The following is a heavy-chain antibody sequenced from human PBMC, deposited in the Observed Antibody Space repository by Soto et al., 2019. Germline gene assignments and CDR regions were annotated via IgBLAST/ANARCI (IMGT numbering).Heavy chain of an antibody. CDR3: ARRYGSFFDI. J-gene: IGHJ3*02. D-gene: IGHD3-10*01. Sequence: SETLSLTCAVYGGSFSGYYWSWIRQPPGKGLEWIGEINHSGSTNYNPSLKSRVTISVDTSKNQFSLKLSSVTAADTAVYYCARRYGSFFDIWGQGTMVTV. CDR2: INHSGST. CDR1: GGSFSGYY. V-gene: IGHV4-34*01.